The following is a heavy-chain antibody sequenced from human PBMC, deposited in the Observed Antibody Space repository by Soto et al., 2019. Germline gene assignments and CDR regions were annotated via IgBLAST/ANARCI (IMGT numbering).Heavy chain of an antibody. CDR3: ARAVHTMVQGVRFRVDQ. CDR1: GYTFTAYY. V-gene: IGHV1-2*02. CDR2: INPNGGGT. J-gene: IGHJ4*02. Sequence: QVQLVQSGAEMKKPGASVKVSCESSGYTFTAYYIHWVRQAPGHGLEWMGWINPNGGGTKYAQKFQGRVTMTRDTSINPAYMELTSLTSDDTAVYYCARAVHTMVQGVRFRVDQWGQGSLVTISS. D-gene: IGHD3-10*01.